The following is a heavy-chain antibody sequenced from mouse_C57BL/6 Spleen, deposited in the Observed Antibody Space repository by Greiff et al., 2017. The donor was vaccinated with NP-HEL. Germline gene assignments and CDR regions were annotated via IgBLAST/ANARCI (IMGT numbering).Heavy chain of an antibody. J-gene: IGHJ1*03. Sequence: EVQLVESGGDLVKPGGSLKLSCAASGFTFSSYGMSWVRQTPDKRLEWVATISSGGSYTYYPDSVKGRFTISRDNAKNTLYLQMSSLKSEDTAMYYCARDHYYGSSYDWYFDVCGTGTTVTVSS. D-gene: IGHD1-1*01. V-gene: IGHV5-6*01. CDR2: ISSGGSYT. CDR1: GFTFSSYG. CDR3: ARDHYYGSSYDWYFDV.